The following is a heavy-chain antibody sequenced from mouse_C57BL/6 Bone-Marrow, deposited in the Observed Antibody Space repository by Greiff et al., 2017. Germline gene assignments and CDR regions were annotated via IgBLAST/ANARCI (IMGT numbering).Heavy chain of an antibody. V-gene: IGHV3-6*01. CDR1: GYSITSGYY. D-gene: IGHD1-1*01. CDR2: ISYDGSN. CDR3: ARGYYGSSYEY. J-gene: IGHJ2*01. Sequence: EVKLQESGPGLVKPSQSLSLTCSVTGYSITSGYYWNWIRQFPGNKLEWMGYISYDGSNNYNPSLKNRISITRDTSKNQFFLKLNSVTTEDTATYYCARGYYGSSYEYWGQGTTLTVSS.